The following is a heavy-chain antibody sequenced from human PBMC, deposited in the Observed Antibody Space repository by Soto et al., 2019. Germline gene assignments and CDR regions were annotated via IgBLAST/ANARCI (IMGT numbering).Heavy chain of an antibody. CDR1: GYTFTSYG. V-gene: IGHV1-18*01. CDR3: ARDLFVYCSGGSCSGVY. D-gene: IGHD2-15*01. Sequence: QVPLVQSGAEVKKPGASVKVSCKASGYTFTSYGISWVRQATGQGLAWMGWISAYNGNTNYAQKLQVRATMTTDTSTSTAYMELRSLGSDDRAVYYCARDLFVYCSGGSCSGVYWGQGTLVTVSS. J-gene: IGHJ1*01. CDR2: ISAYNGNT.